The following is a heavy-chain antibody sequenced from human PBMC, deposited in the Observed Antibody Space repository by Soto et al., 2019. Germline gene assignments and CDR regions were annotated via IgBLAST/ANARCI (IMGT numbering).Heavy chain of an antibody. CDR3: ARAAIASADWFDP. D-gene: IGHD6-13*01. CDR2: IIPILGIA. CDR1: GGTFSSYT. Sequence: SVKVSCKASGGTFSSYTISWVRQAPGQGLEWMGRIIPILGIANYAQKFQGRVTITADKSTSTAYIELRSLRSDDTAIYYCARAAIASADWFDPWGQGTLVTVSS. J-gene: IGHJ5*02. V-gene: IGHV1-69*02.